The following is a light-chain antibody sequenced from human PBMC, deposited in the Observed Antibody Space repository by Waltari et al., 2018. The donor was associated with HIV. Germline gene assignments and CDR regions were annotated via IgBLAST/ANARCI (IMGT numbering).Light chain of an antibody. CDR2: RNY. Sequence: QSVLTQPPSASGTPGQTVTISCSGSTSNIETQWVYWYQQLPGTAPKLLIYRNYKRPSVVPERCAVSKSGASASLVISGLRSEDEADYYCEAWDSTLKETLFGGGTKLTVL. CDR1: TSNIETQW. CDR3: EAWDSTLKETL. V-gene: IGLV1-47*01. J-gene: IGLJ3*02.